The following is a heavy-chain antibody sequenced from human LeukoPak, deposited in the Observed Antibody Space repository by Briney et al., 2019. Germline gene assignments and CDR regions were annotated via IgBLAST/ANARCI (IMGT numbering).Heavy chain of an antibody. CDR2: IYSGGGT. D-gene: IGHD5-12*01. J-gene: IGHJ6*03. V-gene: IGHV3-66*01. Sequence: QPGGSLRLSCAASGFTVSSNYMSWVRQAPGKGLEWVSVIYSGGGTYYADSVKGRFTISRDNSKNTLYLQMNSLRAEDTAVYYCARGVVATIWHYYDYYMDVWGKGTTVTISS. CDR3: ARGVVATIWHYYDYYMDV. CDR1: GFTVSSNY.